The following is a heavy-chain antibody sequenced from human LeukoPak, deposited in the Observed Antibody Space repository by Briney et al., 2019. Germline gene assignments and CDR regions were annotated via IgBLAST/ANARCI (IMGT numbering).Heavy chain of an antibody. Sequence: GGSLILSCAASGFTFSSYSMNWVRQAPGKGLEWVSSISSSSSYIYYADSVKGRFTISRDNAKNSLYLQMNSLRAEDTAVYYCARVRYGDYEGYFDYWGQGTLVTVSS. CDR3: ARVRYGDYEGYFDY. J-gene: IGHJ4*02. CDR1: GFTFSSYS. D-gene: IGHD4-17*01. CDR2: ISSSSSYI. V-gene: IGHV3-21*01.